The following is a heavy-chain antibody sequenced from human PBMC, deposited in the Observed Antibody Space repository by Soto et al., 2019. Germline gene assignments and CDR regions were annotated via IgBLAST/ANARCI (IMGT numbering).Heavy chain of an antibody. CDR3: AKCITALGPIDY. J-gene: IGHJ4*02. D-gene: IGHD6-6*01. CDR1: GASISIGTDY. V-gene: IGHV4-39*01. CDR2: IHYSGST. Sequence: PSETLSLTCSVSGASISIGTDYWGWIRQPPGKGLEWIGNIHYSGSTYYNPSLKSRVNISVDTSKNQFSLKLSSVTAADTAVYYCAKCITALGPIDYWGQGTLVTVSS.